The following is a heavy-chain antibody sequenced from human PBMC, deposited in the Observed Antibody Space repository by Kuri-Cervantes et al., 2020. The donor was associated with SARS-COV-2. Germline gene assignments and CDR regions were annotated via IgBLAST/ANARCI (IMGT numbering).Heavy chain of an antibody. CDR3: ARSPLLAAAGDFDY. Sequence: GSLRLSCTVSGGSISSSSYYWSWIRQPPGKGLEWIGYIYYSGSTNYNPSLKSRVTISVDKSKNQFSLKLSSVTAADTAVYCCARSPLLAAAGDFDYWGQGTLVTVSS. J-gene: IGHJ4*02. CDR1: GGSISSSSYY. V-gene: IGHV4-61*05. CDR2: IYYSGST. D-gene: IGHD6-13*01.